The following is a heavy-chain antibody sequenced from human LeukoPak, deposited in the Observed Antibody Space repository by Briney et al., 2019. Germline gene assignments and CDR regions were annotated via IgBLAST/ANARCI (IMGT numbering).Heavy chain of an antibody. J-gene: IGHJ4*02. CDR1: GFTFNNYP. CDR3: ARRDTGNSLYFDY. V-gene: IGHV3-30-3*01. D-gene: IGHD4-23*01. Sequence: GGSLRLSCVASGFTFNNYPIHWARQAPGKGLEWVAVISYDGSNKYYADSVKGRFTISRDNSKNTVFLQMNSLRTEDTAVYYCARRDTGNSLYFDYWGQGSLVSVSS. CDR2: ISYDGSNK.